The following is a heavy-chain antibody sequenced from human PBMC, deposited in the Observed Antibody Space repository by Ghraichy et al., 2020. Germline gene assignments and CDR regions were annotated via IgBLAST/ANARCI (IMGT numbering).Heavy chain of an antibody. D-gene: IGHD4-11*01. CDR3: ARAREGRPMTTLTMFDY. J-gene: IGHJ4*02. CDR1: GYTFTSYY. Sequence: ASVKVSCVASGYTFTSYYYHWVRQVPGQGLEWMGIIYSNGGGTKYAQKFQGRLTMTTDTSTSTVYMELGSLNSEDTALYYCARAREGRPMTTLTMFDYWGQGTLVTVSS. V-gene: IGHV1-46*01. CDR2: IYSNGGGT.